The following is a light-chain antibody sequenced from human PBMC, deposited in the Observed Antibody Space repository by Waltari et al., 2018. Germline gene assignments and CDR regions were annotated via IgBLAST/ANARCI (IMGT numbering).Light chain of an antibody. CDR1: QSVSSSY. CDR3: QQYGSSPS. J-gene: IGKJ3*01. CDR2: DAS. Sequence: EIVLTQSPATLSLSPGERATLSCRASQSVSSSYLAWYQQKPGLAPRLLIYDASSRATGIPDGFSGSGSGTDFTLTISRLEPEDFAVYYCQQYGSSPSFGPGTKVDIK. V-gene: IGKV3D-20*01.